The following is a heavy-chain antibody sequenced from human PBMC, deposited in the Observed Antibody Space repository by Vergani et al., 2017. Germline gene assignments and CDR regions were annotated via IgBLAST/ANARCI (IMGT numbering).Heavy chain of an antibody. CDR2: IDHTGRP. CDR3: ARGTSQGTYYYDSSGYVY. V-gene: IGHV4-34*01. CDR1: GGSFTSYH. D-gene: IGHD3-22*01. Sequence: QVQLQQWGGGLLKPSETLSLTCVVNGGSFTSYHWTWIRQSPGEGLEWVGDIDHTGRPDYNPSLKRRLTMSVDKSRNQFSLTLNSVSATDTAVYYCARGTSQGTYYYDSSGYVYWGQGTLVTVSS. J-gene: IGHJ4*02.